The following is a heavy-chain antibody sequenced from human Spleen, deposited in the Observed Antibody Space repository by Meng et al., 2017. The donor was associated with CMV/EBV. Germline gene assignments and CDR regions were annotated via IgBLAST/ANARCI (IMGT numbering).Heavy chain of an antibody. J-gene: IGHJ3*02. CDR1: GFTFRNAW. CDR2: IKRKTDGGTA. CDR3: TREIVLPGAILDAFDI. Sequence: GESLKISCAASGFTFRNAWMSWVRQAPGKGLEWVGLIKRKTDGGTADYATPVKGRFTISRDDSKNTLYLQMNSLKTEDTAVYYCTREIVLPGAILDAFDIWGQGTMVTVSS. V-gene: IGHV3-15*01. D-gene: IGHD2-2*01.